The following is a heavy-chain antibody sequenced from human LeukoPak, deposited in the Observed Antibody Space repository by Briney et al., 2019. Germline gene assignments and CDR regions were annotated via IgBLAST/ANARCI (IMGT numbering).Heavy chain of an antibody. CDR3: ARGDGYYGSGSYCDY. Sequence: PGGSLRLSCAASGFSFSSYWMHWVRQTPGKGLVWVSGINSDGSSTSYADSVKGRFTISRDNAKNMLYLQMNSLRAEDTAVYYCARGDGYYGSGSYCDYWGQGTLVTVSS. J-gene: IGHJ4*02. CDR1: GFSFSSYW. V-gene: IGHV3-74*01. D-gene: IGHD3-10*01. CDR2: INSDGSST.